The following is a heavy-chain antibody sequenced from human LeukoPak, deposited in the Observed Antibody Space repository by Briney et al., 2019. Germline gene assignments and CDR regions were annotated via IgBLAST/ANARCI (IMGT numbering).Heavy chain of an antibody. Sequence: SVKVSCKASGCTFSSYAISWVRQAPGQGLEWMGGIIPIFGTANYAQKFQGRVTITTDESTSTAYMELSSLRSEDTAVYYCARDRGVDTRNNWFDPWGQGTLVTVSS. CDR2: IIPIFGTA. CDR1: GCTFSSYA. D-gene: IGHD2-15*01. CDR3: ARDRGVDTRNNWFDP. V-gene: IGHV1-69*05. J-gene: IGHJ5*02.